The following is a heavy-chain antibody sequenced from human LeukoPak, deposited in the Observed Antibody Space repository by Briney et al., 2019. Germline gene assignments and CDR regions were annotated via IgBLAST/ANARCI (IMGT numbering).Heavy chain of an antibody. CDR2: ISGSGGST. CDR1: GFTSSSYA. CDR3: AKDRTSCYAGCYYYGMDV. D-gene: IGHD2-2*01. J-gene: IGHJ6*04. V-gene: IGHV3-23*01. Sequence: GGSLRLSCAASGFTSSSYAMSWVRQAPGKGLEWVSAISGSGGSTYYADSVKGRFTISRDNSKNTLYLQMNSLRAEDTAVYYCAKDRTSCYAGCYYYGMDVWGKGTTVTVSS.